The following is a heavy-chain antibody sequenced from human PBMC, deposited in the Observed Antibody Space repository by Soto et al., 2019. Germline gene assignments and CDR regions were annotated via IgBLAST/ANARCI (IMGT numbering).Heavy chain of an antibody. CDR1: GFTFSSYA. D-gene: IGHD3-10*01. V-gene: IGHV3-23*01. CDR3: AKPWLLWFGELSSYFDY. J-gene: IGHJ4*02. CDR2: ISGSGGST. Sequence: PGGSLRLSCAASGFTFSSYAMSWVRQAPGKGLEWVSAISGSGGSTYYADSVKGRFTISRDNSKKSLYLKMNSLRAEDTALFYCAKPWLLWFGELSSYFDYWGQGTLVTVPS.